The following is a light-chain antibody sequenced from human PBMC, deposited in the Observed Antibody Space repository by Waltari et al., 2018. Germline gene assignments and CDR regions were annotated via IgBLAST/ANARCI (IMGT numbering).Light chain of an antibody. CDR3: QQYNNWPPYT. CDR2: GAS. J-gene: IGKJ2*01. Sequence: EIVMTQSPATLSVSPGERATLSCRASQSVSSNLAWYQQRPGPAPRLRRYGASTRATGIPARFSGSGSGTEFTLTISSMQSEDFAVYYCQQYNNWPPYTFGQGTKLEIK. CDR1: QSVSSN. V-gene: IGKV3-15*01.